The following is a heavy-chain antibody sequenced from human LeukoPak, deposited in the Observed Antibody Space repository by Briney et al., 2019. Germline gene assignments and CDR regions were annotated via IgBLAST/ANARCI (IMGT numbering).Heavy chain of an antibody. J-gene: IGHJ5*02. D-gene: IGHD2-15*01. CDR3: AKDKRYCSAGSCQVWFDP. Sequence: GGSLRLSCAASGFTFDDYAMHWVRQAPGKGLEWVSGISWNSGTIGYADSVKGRFTISRDNARNSLYLQMNSLRTEDTALYYCAKDKRYCSAGSCQVWFDPWRRGTLVTVSS. CDR2: ISWNSGTI. V-gene: IGHV3-9*01. CDR1: GFTFDDYA.